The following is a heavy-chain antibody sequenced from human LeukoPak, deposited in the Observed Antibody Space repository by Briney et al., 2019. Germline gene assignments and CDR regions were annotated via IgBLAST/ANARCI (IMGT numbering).Heavy chain of an antibody. Sequence: SETLSLTCAVSGGSISSGGYYWSWIRRHPGKGLEWIGYIYYSGSTYYNPSLKSRVTISVDTSKNQFSLKLSSVTAADTAVYYCARSFRSLRSYYFDYWGQGTLVTVSS. J-gene: IGHJ4*02. V-gene: IGHV4-31*11. CDR1: GGSISSGGYY. CDR3: ARSFRSLRSYYFDY. CDR2: IYYSGST.